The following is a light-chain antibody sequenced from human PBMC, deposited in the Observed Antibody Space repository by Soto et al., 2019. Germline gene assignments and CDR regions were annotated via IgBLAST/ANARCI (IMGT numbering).Light chain of an antibody. V-gene: IGKV1-39*01. CDR3: QQSYSTPWT. J-gene: IGKJ1*01. CDR2: AAS. Sequence: DIQMTQSPSSLSASVGDRVTITCRASQSISSYLNWYQQKPGKAPKLLIYAASSLQSGVPSRFSCSGSGTDFTRTISSLQPEDFATYYFQQSYSTPWTFGQGTKVEIK. CDR1: QSISSY.